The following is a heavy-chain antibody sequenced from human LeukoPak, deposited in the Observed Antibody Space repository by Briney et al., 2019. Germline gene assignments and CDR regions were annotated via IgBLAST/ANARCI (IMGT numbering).Heavy chain of an antibody. V-gene: IGHV3-23*01. CDR2: ISGSGDST. D-gene: IGHD4-11*01. CDR1: GLTFSTYA. CDR3: ATSYSKKY. Sequence: GGSLRLSCAASGLTFSTYAMSWVRQAPGKGLEWVSAISGSGDSTYYADAVKGRFNISRDNSKNTLYLQVSSLRAEDTAVYYCATSYSKKYWGQGTLVTVSS. J-gene: IGHJ4*02.